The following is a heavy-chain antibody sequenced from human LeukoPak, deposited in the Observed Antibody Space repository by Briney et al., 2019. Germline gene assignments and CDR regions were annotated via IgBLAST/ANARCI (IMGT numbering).Heavy chain of an antibody. CDR3: ARDTHLSYAAGFDC. V-gene: IGHV3-21*01. D-gene: IGHD3-10*01. Sequence: GGSLRLSCAASGFTFSSYSMNWVRQAPGKGLEWVSSISSSSSYIYYADSVKGRFTISRDNAKNSLYLQMTSLTAEDTALYYCARDTHLSYAAGFDCWGQGTLVTVSS. CDR1: GFTFSSYS. J-gene: IGHJ4*02. CDR2: ISSSSSYI.